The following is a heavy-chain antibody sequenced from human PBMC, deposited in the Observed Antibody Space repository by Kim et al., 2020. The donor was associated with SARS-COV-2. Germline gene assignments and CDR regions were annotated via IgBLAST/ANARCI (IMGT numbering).Heavy chain of an antibody. Sequence: EQKCQGRVTMTRDKSTSTVYMELSSLRSEDTAVYYCAREHSSGQGDAFDIWGQGTMVTVSS. CDR3: AREHSSGQGDAFDI. D-gene: IGHD3-22*01. J-gene: IGHJ3*02. V-gene: IGHV1-46*01.